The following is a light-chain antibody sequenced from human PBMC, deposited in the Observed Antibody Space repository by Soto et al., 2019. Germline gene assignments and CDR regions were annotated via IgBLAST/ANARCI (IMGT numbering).Light chain of an antibody. CDR2: GAS. CDR1: QSVSTN. J-gene: IGKJ1*01. CDR3: QQYNNWPRT. Sequence: IVMTQSPATLSVSPGERATLSCRASQSVSTNLAWYQQKPGQAPRVLIYGASTRATGIPARFSGSGSGTEFTLTFSSLHAEDFAVYYCQQYNNWPRTFGQGTKVEIK. V-gene: IGKV3-15*01.